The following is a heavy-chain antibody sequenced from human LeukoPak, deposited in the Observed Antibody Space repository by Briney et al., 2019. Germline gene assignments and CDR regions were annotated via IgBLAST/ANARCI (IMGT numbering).Heavy chain of an antibody. V-gene: IGHV4-38-2*02. CDR2: IYHSGST. CDR3: ARGTNYFDY. J-gene: IGHJ4*02. D-gene: IGHD1-1*01. Sequence: PSETLSLTCTVSGGSISSYYWSWIRQPPGKGLEWIGSIYHSGSTYYNPSLKSRVTISVDTSKNQFSLKLSSVTAADTAVYYCARGTNYFDYWGQGTLVTVSS. CDR1: GGSISSYY.